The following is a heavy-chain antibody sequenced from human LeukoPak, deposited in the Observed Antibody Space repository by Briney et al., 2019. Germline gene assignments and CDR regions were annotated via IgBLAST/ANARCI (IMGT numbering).Heavy chain of an antibody. CDR1: GFTFSSYG. V-gene: IGHV3-NL1*01. D-gene: IGHD5-18*01. CDR2: ISSTGGTI. J-gene: IGHJ4*02. Sequence: PGGSLRLSCAASGFTFSSYGIHWVRQAPGKGLEWVSFISSTGGTIYYADSVKGRFTVSRDNSKNTLYLQMNSLRAEDTAVYYCAKEGIQLWSPMEYWGQGTLVTVSS. CDR3: AKEGIQLWSPMEY.